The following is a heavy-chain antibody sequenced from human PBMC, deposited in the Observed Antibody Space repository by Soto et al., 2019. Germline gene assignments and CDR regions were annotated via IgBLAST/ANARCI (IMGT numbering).Heavy chain of an antibody. J-gene: IGHJ5*02. D-gene: IGHD2-2*01. Sequence: GGSLRLSCAASGFTFSSYWMSWVRQAPGKGLEWVANIKQDGSEKYYVDSVKGRFTISRDNAKNSLYPQMNSLRAEDTAVYYCARNHYCSSTSCYCGNWFDHRGQGNLVTVPS. CDR2: IKQDGSEK. CDR1: GFTFSSYW. V-gene: IGHV3-7*01. CDR3: ARNHYCSSTSCYCGNWFDH.